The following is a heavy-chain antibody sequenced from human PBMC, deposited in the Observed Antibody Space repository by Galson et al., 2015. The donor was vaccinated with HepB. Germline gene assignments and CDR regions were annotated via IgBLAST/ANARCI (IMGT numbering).Heavy chain of an antibody. CDR1: GFTFSSYG. CDR2: IWYDGSNK. Sequence: SLRLSCAASGFTFSSYGMHWVRQAPGKGLEWVAVIWYDGSNKYYADSVKGRFTISRDNSKNTLYLQMNSLRAEDTAVYYCARDRSGQWLVYYYGMDVWGQGTTVTVSS. J-gene: IGHJ6*02. V-gene: IGHV3-33*01. CDR3: ARDRSGQWLVYYYGMDV. D-gene: IGHD6-19*01.